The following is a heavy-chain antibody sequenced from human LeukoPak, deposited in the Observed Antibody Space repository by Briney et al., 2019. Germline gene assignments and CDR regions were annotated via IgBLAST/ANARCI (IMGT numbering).Heavy chain of an antibody. J-gene: IGHJ5*01. V-gene: IGHV4-30-4*01. D-gene: IGHD4-17*01. CDR3: ARLLRDWFDS. Sequence: PSETLSLTCTVSGGSISSDDHYWSWIRQPPGKGLEWIAYMHYNGDTYYNPALKSRVTISIDTSKNQFSLTLTSVTAADTAVYYCARLLRDWFDSWGQGTLVTVSS. CDR2: MHYNGDT. CDR1: GGSISSDDHY.